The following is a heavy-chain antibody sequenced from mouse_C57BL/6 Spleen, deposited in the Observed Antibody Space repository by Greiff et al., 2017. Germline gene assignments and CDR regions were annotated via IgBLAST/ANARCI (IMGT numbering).Heavy chain of an antibody. CDR2: IDPSDSYT. CDR1: GYTFTSYW. V-gene: IGHV1-50*01. D-gene: IGHD1-1*01. J-gene: IGHJ1*03. Sequence: QVQLQQPGAELVKPGASVKLSCKASGYTFTSYWMQWVKQRPGQGLEWIGEIDPSDSYTNYNQKFKGQATFTVDTSSSTAYMQLSRLTSEDSAVYYCARKEKFISGYFDVWGTGTTVTVSS. CDR3: ARKEKFISGYFDV.